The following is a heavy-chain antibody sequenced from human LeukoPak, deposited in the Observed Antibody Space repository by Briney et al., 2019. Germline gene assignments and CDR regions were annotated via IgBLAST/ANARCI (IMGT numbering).Heavy chain of an antibody. V-gene: IGHV4-31*03. Sequence: SQTLSLTCTVSGGSISSGGYYWSWIRQHPGKGLEWIGYIYYSGSTYYNPSLKSRVTISVDTSKNQFSLKLSSVTAADTAVYYCAGHTNHYYYYYMDVWGKGTTVTVSS. CDR3: AGHTNHYYYYYMDV. J-gene: IGHJ6*03. D-gene: IGHD3-3*01. CDR2: IYYSGST. CDR1: GGSISSGGYY.